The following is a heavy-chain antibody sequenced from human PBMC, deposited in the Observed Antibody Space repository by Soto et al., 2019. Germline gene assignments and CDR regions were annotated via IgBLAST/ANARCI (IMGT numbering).Heavy chain of an antibody. CDR3: ACTLYTAGVTGHYLYY. V-gene: IGHV4-30-2*01. CDR1: GGFTRRGGYS. D-gene: IGHD5-18*01. CDR2: IYHSGST. Sequence: SETLSLTWAVSGGFTRRGGYSWCWIRQQPGKGLEWIGYIYHSGSTYYNPSVKSRVTISVDRSKNQFSLKLSSVTAADTAVYYCACTLYTAGVTGHYLYYWAQGTLVTVSA. J-gene: IGHJ4*02.